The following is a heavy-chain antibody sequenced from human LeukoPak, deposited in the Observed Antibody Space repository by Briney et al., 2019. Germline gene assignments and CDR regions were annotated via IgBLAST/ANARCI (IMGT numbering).Heavy chain of an antibody. D-gene: IGHD5-12*01. CDR1: GFTFSSYA. V-gene: IGHV3-30*04. CDR3: ARELESGYDLWYYYYGMDV. J-gene: IGHJ6*04. CDR2: ISYDGSNK. Sequence: GGSLRLSCAASGFTFSSYAMHWVRQAPGKGLEWVAVISYDGSNKYYADSVKGRFTISRDNSKNTLYLRMNSLRAEDTAVYYCARELESGYDLWYYYYGMDVWGKGTTVTVSS.